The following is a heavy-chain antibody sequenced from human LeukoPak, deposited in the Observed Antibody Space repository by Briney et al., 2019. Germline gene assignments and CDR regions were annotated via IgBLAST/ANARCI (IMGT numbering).Heavy chain of an antibody. CDR1: GFTIDDYA. Sequence: PGGSLRLSCAGSGFTIDDYAMHWLRQTPGKGLEWVSGISWNSGNIAYADFVGGRFTISRDNAKNSLSLQMNSLSDEDTAVYNCAIDAYGVATFCYYMDVWGKGTTVTVSS. CDR2: ISWNSGNI. J-gene: IGHJ6*03. V-gene: IGHV3-9*01. CDR3: AIDAYGVATFCYYMDV. D-gene: IGHD2/OR15-2a*01.